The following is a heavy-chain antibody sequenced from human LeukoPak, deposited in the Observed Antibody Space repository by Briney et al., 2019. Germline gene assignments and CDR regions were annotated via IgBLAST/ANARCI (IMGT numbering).Heavy chain of an antibody. CDR3: ARDKARYCSSTSCYPYYFDY. J-gene: IGHJ4*02. Sequence: SETLSLTCAVYGGSFSGYYWSWIRQPPGKGLEWIGYIYYSGSTYYNPSLKSRVTISVDTSKNQFSLKLSSVTAADTAVYYCARDKARYCSSTSCYPYYFDYWGQGTLVTVSS. D-gene: IGHD2-2*01. CDR1: GGSFSGYY. CDR2: IYYSGST. V-gene: IGHV4-34*01.